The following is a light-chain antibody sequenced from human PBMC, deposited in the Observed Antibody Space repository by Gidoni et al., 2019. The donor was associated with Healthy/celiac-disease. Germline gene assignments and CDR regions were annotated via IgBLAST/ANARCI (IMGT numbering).Light chain of an antibody. Sequence: DIQMTQSPSPQSASVGDRVTITRQSSQDISNYINWYQKKPGKAPKLLSYDASNLETGAPSRCSGGGSETDFTFTISGLQPEDSATYYCQQYDNLPTFGGGTKVEIK. CDR2: DAS. CDR1: QDISNY. J-gene: IGKJ4*01. V-gene: IGKV1-33*01. CDR3: QQYDNLPT.